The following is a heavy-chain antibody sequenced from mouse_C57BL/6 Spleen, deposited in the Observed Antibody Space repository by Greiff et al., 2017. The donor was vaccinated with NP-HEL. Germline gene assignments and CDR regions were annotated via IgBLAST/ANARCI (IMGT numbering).Heavy chain of an antibody. D-gene: IGHD1-1*01. CDR3: ARSLITTVVATDAMDY. V-gene: IGHV1-80*01. J-gene: IGHJ4*01. Sequence: VQLQQSGAELVKPGASVKISCKASGYAFSSYWMNWVKQRPGKGLEWIGQIYPGDGDTNYNGKLKGKAKLTAAKSSSTAYMQLSSLTSEDSAVYFCARSLITTVVATDAMDYWGQGTSVTVSS. CDR1: GYAFSSYW. CDR2: IYPGDGDT.